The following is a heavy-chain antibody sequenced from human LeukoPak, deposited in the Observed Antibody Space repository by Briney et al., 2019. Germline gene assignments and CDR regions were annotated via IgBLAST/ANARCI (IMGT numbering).Heavy chain of an antibody. CDR1: GYTFTSYG. CDR3: ARDQWAVAGNWFDP. J-gene: IGHJ5*02. Sequence: ASVKVSCKASGYTFTSYGISWVRQAPGQGLEWMGWINPNSGGTNYAQKFQGRVTMTRDTSISTAYMELSRLRSDDTAVYYCARDQWAVAGNWFDPWGQGTLVTVSS. D-gene: IGHD6-19*01. V-gene: IGHV1-2*02. CDR2: INPNSGGT.